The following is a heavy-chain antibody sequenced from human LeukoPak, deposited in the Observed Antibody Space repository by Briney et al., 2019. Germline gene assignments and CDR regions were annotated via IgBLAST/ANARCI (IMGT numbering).Heavy chain of an antibody. D-gene: IGHD3-22*01. V-gene: IGHV4-34*01. CDR2: INHSGST. J-gene: IGHJ5*02. Sequence: SETLSLTCAVYGGSFSGYYWSWIRQPPGKGLEWIGEINHSGSTNYNPSLKSRVTISVDTSKNQFSLKLSSVTAADTAVYYCAPAYYDSSGYYRGWFDPWGQGTLVTVSS. CDR1: GGSFSGYY. CDR3: APAYYDSSGYYRGWFDP.